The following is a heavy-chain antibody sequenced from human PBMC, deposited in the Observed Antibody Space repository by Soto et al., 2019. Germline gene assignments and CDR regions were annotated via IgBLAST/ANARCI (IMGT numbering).Heavy chain of an antibody. CDR3: ARHGALAGRYYFDY. V-gene: IGHV4-59*08. J-gene: IGHJ4*02. CDR2: NYYSGST. CDR1: GGSISSYY. Sequence: SETLSLTCTVSGGSISSYYWSWIRQHPGKGLEWNGYNYYSGSTNYNPSLKSRVSISVDTFNNLFFLMLSSLTAVDTAVYFCARHGALAGRYYFDYWGQGTLVTVSS. D-gene: IGHD3-3*02.